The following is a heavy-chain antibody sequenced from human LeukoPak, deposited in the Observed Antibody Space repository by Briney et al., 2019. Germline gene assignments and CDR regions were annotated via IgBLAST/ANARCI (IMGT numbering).Heavy chain of an antibody. D-gene: IGHD4-23*01. CDR2: IASDGSST. V-gene: IGHV3-74*01. Sequence: GGSLRLSWAASGFTFISYWMNWVRQAPGKGLVWVSRIASDGSSTTYADSVKGRFSISRDNAKNTLYLQMNSLRVEDTAVYYCARGRPHGNDYWGQGTLVTVSS. CDR1: GFTFISYW. CDR3: ARGRPHGNDY. J-gene: IGHJ4*02.